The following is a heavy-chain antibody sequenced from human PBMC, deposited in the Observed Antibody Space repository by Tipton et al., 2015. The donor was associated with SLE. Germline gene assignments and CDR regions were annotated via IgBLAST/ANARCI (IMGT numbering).Heavy chain of an antibody. D-gene: IGHD4-17*01. CDR3: ARADYGDVYFDY. CDR2: IRYDGSNK. CDR1: GFTFSSYG. J-gene: IGHJ4*02. Sequence: SLRLSCAASGFTFSSYGMHWVRQAPGKGLEWVAFIRYDGSNKYYADSVKGRFTISRDNSKNTLYLQMNSLRAEDTAVYYCARADYGDVYFDYWGQGTLVPVSS. V-gene: IGHV3-30*02.